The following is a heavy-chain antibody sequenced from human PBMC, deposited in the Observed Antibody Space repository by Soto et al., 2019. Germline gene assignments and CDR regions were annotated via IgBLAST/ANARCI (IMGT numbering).Heavy chain of an antibody. V-gene: IGHV4-34*01. CDR3: VRGAPAAIGPQGEY. CDR1: GESFSGHY. D-gene: IGHD2-2*01. CDR2: TNHRGSA. Sequence: PSETLSLTCAVYGESFSGHYWSWIRQPPGKGLEWIGETNHRGSANYTPSLKSRVTMSVDTSKNQFALKLTSVTAADTAVYYCVRGAPAAIGPQGEYWGPGTLVTVSS. J-gene: IGHJ4*02.